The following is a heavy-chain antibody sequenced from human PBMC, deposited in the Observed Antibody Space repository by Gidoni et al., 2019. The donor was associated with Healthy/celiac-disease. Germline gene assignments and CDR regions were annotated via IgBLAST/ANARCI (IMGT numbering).Heavy chain of an antibody. J-gene: IGHJ4*02. CDR3: ARHPGYCSGGSCYSFDY. Sequence: QLQLQVSGPALVMPSETLPLTCTAPAGSFSSSSYYWGWTRQPPGKGLEWIGSIYYSGSTYYNPSLKSRVTISVDTSKNQFSLKLSSVTAADTAVYYCARHPGYCSGGSCYSFDYWGQGTLVTVSS. CDR1: AGSFSSSSYY. CDR2: IYYSGST. D-gene: IGHD2-15*01. V-gene: IGHV4-39*01.